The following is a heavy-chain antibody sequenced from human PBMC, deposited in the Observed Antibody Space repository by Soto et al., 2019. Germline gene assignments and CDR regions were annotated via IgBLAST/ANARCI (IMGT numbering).Heavy chain of an antibody. J-gene: IGHJ6*02. V-gene: IGHV1-2*02. CDR3: AREGAATAGGLAYYYYGMDV. CDR1: GYTFTGYY. Sequence: GASVKVSCKASGYTFTGYYMHWVRQAPGQGLEWMGWINPNSGGTNYAQKFQGRVTMTRDTSISTAYMELSRLRSDDTAVYYCAREGAATAGGLAYYYYGMDVWGQGTTVTVSS. D-gene: IGHD3-10*01. CDR2: INPNSGGT.